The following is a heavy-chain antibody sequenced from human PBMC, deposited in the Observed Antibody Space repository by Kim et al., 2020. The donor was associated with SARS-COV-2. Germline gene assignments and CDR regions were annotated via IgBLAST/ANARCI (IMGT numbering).Heavy chain of an antibody. CDR3: ARPRWGSGSYFFDY. J-gene: IGHJ4*02. V-gene: IGHV4-39*07. D-gene: IGHD3-10*01. Sequence: NPSLTSRVTISVDTSKNQFSLKLSSVTAADTAVYYCARPRWGSGSYFFDYWGQGTLVTVSS.